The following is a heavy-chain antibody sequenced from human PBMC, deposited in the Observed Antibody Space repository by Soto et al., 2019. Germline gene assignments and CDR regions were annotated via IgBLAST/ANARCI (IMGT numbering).Heavy chain of an antibody. J-gene: IGHJ4*02. Sequence: EVQLLESGGGLVQPGGSLRLSCAASGFTFSNFAMSWDRQAPVKGLAWVSAITGSTGGTYYADSVKGRFTISRDNSKNTLYLQMNSLRAEDTAVYYCARRVPGWYYVDYWGQGTLVTVSS. CDR2: ITGSTGGT. CDR3: ARRVPGWYYVDY. V-gene: IGHV3-23*01. CDR1: GFTFSNFA. D-gene: IGHD2-15*01.